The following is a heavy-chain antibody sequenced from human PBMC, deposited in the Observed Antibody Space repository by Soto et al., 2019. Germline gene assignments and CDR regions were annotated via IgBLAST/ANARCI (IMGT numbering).Heavy chain of an antibody. CDR3: ARREQLGLTREPWDYGMDV. J-gene: IGHJ6*02. D-gene: IGHD6-6*01. CDR1: GYSFTSYW. Sequence: GESLKISCKGSGYSFTSYWISWVRQMPGKGLEWMGRIDPSDSYTNYSPSFQGHVTISADKSISTAYLQWSSLKVSDTAMYYCARREQLGLTREPWDYGMDVWCQGTTVTVSS. CDR2: IDPSDSYT. V-gene: IGHV5-10-1*01.